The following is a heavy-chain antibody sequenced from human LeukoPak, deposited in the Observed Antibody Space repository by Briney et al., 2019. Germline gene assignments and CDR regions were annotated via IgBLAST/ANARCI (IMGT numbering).Heavy chain of an antibody. V-gene: IGHV5-10-1*01. CDR1: GYSFTSYW. D-gene: IGHD3-10*01. J-gene: IGHJ4*02. CDR2: IDPSDSYT. CDR3: ARDYYGSGTIDY. Sequence: GKSLKISCKGSGYSFTSYWISWVRQLPGKGLEWMGRIDPSDSYTNYSPSFQGHVTISADKSISTAYLQWSSLKASDTAMYYCARDYYGSGTIDYWGQGTLVTVSS.